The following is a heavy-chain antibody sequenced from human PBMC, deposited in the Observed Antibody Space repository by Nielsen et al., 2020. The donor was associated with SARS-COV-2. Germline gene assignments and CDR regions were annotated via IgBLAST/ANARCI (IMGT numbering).Heavy chain of an antibody. D-gene: IGHD2-15*01. J-gene: IGHJ6*02. V-gene: IGHV1-2*06. Sequence: WVRQAPGQGLEWMGRINPNSGGTNYAQKFQGRVTMTRDTSISTAYMELSRLRSDDTAVYYCARVVVVVAATNYYYGMDVWAKGPRSPSP. CDR2: INPNSGGT. CDR3: ARVVVVVAATNYYYGMDV.